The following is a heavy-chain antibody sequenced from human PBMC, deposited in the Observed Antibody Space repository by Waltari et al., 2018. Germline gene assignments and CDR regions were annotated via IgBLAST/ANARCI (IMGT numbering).Heavy chain of an antibody. V-gene: IGHV3-7*01. CDR2: IKQDGSEK. Sequence: EMQLVESGGGLVQPGGSLRLSCAVSGFTLSNYWMTWFRQAPGKGLGWVANIKQDGSEKSYVDSVKGRFTISRDNAKNSVYLQMNSVRAEDTALYYCARDYYYYIDVWGKGTTVTVSS. CDR1: GFTLSNYW. CDR3: ARDYYYYIDV. J-gene: IGHJ6*03.